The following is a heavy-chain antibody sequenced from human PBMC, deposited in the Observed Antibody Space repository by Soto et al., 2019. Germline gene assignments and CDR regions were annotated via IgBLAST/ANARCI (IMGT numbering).Heavy chain of an antibody. J-gene: IGHJ4*02. V-gene: IGHV3-33*01. D-gene: IGHD3-22*01. CDR3: ARDEDRRRKGSYSYDSSGYRYFHY. Sequence: GKGLEWVAVIWYDGSNKYYADSVKGRFTISRDNSKNTLYLQMNSLRAEDTAVYYCARDEDRRRKGSYSYDSSGYRYFHYWGQGILVTVS. CDR2: IWYDGSNK.